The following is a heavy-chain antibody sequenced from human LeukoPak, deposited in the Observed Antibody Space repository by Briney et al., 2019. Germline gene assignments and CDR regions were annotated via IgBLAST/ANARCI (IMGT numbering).Heavy chain of an antibody. CDR3: ARGFRSSSWFDP. J-gene: IGHJ5*02. D-gene: IGHD6-6*01. CDR2: MNPNSGNT. V-gene: IGHV1-8*01. Sequence: ASVKVSCKASGYTFTSYDINWVRQATGQGLGWMGWMNPNSGNTGYAQKFQGRVTMTRNTSISTAYMELSSLRSEDTAVYYCARGFRSSSWFDPWGQGTLVTVSS. CDR1: GYTFTSYD.